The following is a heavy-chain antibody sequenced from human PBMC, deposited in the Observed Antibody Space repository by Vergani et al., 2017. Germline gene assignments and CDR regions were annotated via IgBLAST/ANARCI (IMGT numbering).Heavy chain of an antibody. D-gene: IGHD6-19*01. Sequence: QLQLQESGPGLVKPSETLSLTCTVSGGSISSSSYYWGWIRRPPGKGLEWIGSIYYGGSTYYNQSLKSRVTISVDTSKNGFSLKLSSVTAADTAVYYCARLGIAVAGTIGYWGQGTLVTVSS. J-gene: IGHJ4*02. V-gene: IGHV4-39*01. CDR3: ARLGIAVAGTIGY. CDR1: GGSISSSSYY. CDR2: IYYGGST.